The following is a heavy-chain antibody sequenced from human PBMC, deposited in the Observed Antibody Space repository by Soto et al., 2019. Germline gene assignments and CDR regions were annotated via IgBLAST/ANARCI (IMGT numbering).Heavy chain of an antibody. J-gene: IGHJ4*02. CDR2: IYYSGST. D-gene: IGHD6-6*01. CDR1: GGSISSSSYY. CDR3: AREATIAARLDS. Sequence: SETLSLTCTVSGGSISSSSYYWGWIRQPPGKGLEWIGSIYYSGSTYYNPSLKNQVNISVDTSKNQFSLKLSSVTAANTAVYYCAREATIAARLDSWGQGTLVTVSS. V-gene: IGHV4-39*02.